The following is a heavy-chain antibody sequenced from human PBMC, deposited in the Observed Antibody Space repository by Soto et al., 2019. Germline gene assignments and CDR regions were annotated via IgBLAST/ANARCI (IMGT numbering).Heavy chain of an antibody. Sequence: EVQLVESGGGLVKPGGSLRLSCAASGVTVSNAWMHWVRQVPGKGLEWVGRIKNKADGGTTDYAAPVKDRFSVSRDDLENTLHLQMNSLKTEDTAVYFCVMEWYSTLRDWGQGALVTVSS. V-gene: IGHV3-15*07. J-gene: IGHJ4*02. CDR3: VMEWYSTLRD. D-gene: IGHD2-8*01. CDR2: IKNKADGGTT. CDR1: GVTVSNAW.